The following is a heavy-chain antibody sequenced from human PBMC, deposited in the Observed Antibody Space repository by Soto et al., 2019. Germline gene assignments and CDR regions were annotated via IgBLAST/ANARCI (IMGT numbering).Heavy chain of an antibody. CDR2: ISAYNGNT. D-gene: IGHD1-7*01. J-gene: IGHJ4*02. CDR3: ARDMTRTVVPYFDF. V-gene: IGHV1-18*01. CDR1: CYTFTSYG. Sequence: SGQVSFKGSCYTFTSYGISWVRQAPGQGLEWMGWISAYNGNTNYAQKLQGRVTMTTDTSTSTAYMELRSLRSEDTAVYYCARDMTRTVVPYFDFWGQGTLVTVSS.